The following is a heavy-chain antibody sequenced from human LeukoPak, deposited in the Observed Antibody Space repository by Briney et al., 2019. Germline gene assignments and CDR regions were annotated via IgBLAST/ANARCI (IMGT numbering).Heavy chain of an antibody. D-gene: IGHD6-13*01. CDR3: AKEAGTGWFDP. J-gene: IGHJ5*02. CDR1: GFTVSNNY. Sequence: GGSLRLSCAASGFTVSNNYVSWVRQAPGKGLEWVSVIYSGGTTYYADSVKGRFTISRDNSKNTLYLQMNSLRAEDTAVYYCAKEAGTGWFDPWGQGTLVTVSS. CDR2: IYSGGTT. V-gene: IGHV3-53*01.